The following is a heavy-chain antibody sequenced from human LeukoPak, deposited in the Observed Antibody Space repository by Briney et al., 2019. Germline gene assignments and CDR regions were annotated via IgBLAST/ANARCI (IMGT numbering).Heavy chain of an antibody. CDR2: INSDGTST. CDR3: AKGALPGWFWSGCAFDI. CDR1: GFTFSTYW. J-gene: IGHJ3*02. V-gene: IGHV3-74*01. D-gene: IGHD3-3*01. Sequence: GGSLRLSCAASGFTFSTYWMHWVRQAPGKGLVWVSRINSDGTSTVYADSVKGRFTISRDNSKNTLYLQMNSLRAEDTAVYYCAKGALPGWFWSGCAFDIWGQGTMVTVSS.